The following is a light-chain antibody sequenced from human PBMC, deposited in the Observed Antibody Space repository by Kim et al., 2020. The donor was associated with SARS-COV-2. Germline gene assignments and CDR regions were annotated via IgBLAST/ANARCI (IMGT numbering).Light chain of an antibody. J-gene: IGLJ3*02. CDR1: NIGSKS. V-gene: IGLV3-21*04. CDR2: YDS. CDR3: QVWDSSSGV. Sequence: SYGLTQPPSVSVAPGKTARITCGGNNIGSKSVHWYQQKPGQAPVLVIYYDSDRPSGIPERFSGSNSGNTATLTISRVEAGDEADYYCQVWDSSSGVFGGGTKLTVL.